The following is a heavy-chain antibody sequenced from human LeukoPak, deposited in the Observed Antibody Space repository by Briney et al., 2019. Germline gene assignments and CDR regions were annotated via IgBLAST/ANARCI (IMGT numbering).Heavy chain of an antibody. CDR2: INPNSGGT. J-gene: IGHJ6*03. V-gene: IGHV1-2*02. CDR1: GYTFTGYY. D-gene: IGHD6-13*01. Sequence: ASVTVSCTASGYTFTGYYMHWVRQAPGQGLEWMGWINPNSGGTNYAQKLQGRVTMTTDTSTSTAYMELRSLRSDDTAVYYCARTAAGTEYYYYYMDVWGKGTTVTVSS. CDR3: ARTAAGTEYYYYYMDV.